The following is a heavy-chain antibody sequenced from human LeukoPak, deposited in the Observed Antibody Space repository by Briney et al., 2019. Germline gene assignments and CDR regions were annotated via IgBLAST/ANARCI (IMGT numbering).Heavy chain of an antibody. CDR3: ARGDGSEDY. CDR2: IYYSGST. Sequence: SETLSLTCTVSGVSISSYYWSWIRQPPGKGLEWLGYIYYSGSTNYNPSLKSRVTISVDTSKNQFSLKLSSVTAADTAVYYCARGDGSEDYWGQGTLVTVSS. D-gene: IGHD3-10*01. J-gene: IGHJ4*02. CDR1: GVSISSYY. V-gene: IGHV4-59*01.